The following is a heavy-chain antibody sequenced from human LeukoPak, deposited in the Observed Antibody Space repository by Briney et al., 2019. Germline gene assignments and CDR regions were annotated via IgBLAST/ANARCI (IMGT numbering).Heavy chain of an antibody. V-gene: IGHV3-7*03. CDR1: GFTFSSYW. D-gene: IGHD5-24*01. J-gene: IGHJ3*01. CDR2: IKQDGSEK. Sequence: GGSLRLSCAASGFTFSSYWMSWVRQAPGKGLEWVANIKQDGSEKYYVDSVKGRFTISRDNAKNSLYLQMNSLRADDTAVYYCAMKAVPRPRLHDAFDFWGQGTVVSVSS. CDR3: AMKAVPRPRLHDAFDF.